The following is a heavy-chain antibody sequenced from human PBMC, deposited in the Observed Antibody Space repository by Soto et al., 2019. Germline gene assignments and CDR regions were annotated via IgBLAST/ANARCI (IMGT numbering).Heavy chain of an antibody. CDR3: ARESVEVVADYYYYYMDV. Sequence: SPTLSLTCAISGDSVSSNSAAWNWIRQSPSRGLEWLGRTYYRSKWYNDYAVSVKSRITINPDTSKNQFSLQLNSVTPEDTAVYYCARESVEVVADYYYYYMDVWGKGTTVTVSS. J-gene: IGHJ6*03. D-gene: IGHD2-15*01. CDR2: TYYRSKWYN. CDR1: GDSVSSNSAA. V-gene: IGHV6-1*01.